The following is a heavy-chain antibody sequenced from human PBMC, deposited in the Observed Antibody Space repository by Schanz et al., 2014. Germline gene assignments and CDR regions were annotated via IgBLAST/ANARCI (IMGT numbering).Heavy chain of an antibody. CDR3: ATHDYADSVA. CDR1: GGTFSRLT. J-gene: IGHJ5*02. CDR2: VIPILGVT. Sequence: QVQLVQSGADVKKPGSSVRVSCKASGGTFSRLTFSWVRQAPGQGLEWMGRVIPILGVTHYAQKFQGRVTITADKSTTTAYMELNSLNSDDTAVYYCATHDYADSVAWGQGTLVTVSS. V-gene: IGHV1-69*02. D-gene: IGHD4-17*01.